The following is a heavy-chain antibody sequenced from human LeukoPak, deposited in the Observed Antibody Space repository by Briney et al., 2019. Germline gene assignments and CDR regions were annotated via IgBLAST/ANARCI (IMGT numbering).Heavy chain of an antibody. Sequence: ASVKVSCKASGYTFTGYYMHWVRQAPGQGLEWMGWINPNSGGTNFAQKFQGRVTMTMDTSISTAYMELSRLRSDDTAVYFCARYIAAAPFDYWGQGTLVTVSS. V-gene: IGHV1-2*02. J-gene: IGHJ4*02. CDR3: ARYIAAAPFDY. D-gene: IGHD6-13*01. CDR1: GYTFTGYY. CDR2: INPNSGGT.